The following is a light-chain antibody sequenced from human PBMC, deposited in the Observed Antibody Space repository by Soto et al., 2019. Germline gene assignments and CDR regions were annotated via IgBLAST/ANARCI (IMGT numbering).Light chain of an antibody. J-gene: IGKJ2*01. V-gene: IGKV4-1*01. Sequence: DIVMTQSPDSLAVSLGERATINCKSSQSVLYSSNNKNYLAWYQQKPGQPPKLLIYWASTREAGVPDRFSGSGSGTDFTLTISSLQAEDVAVYYCQRYYNTPQTFGQGTKLEI. CDR3: QRYYNTPQT. CDR1: QSVLYSSNNKNY. CDR2: WAS.